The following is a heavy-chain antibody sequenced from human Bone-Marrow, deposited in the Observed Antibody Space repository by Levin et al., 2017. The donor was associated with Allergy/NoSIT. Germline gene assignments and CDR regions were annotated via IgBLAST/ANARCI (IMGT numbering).Heavy chain of an antibody. Sequence: SLKISCAASGFTFADFAMHWVRQAPGKGLEWVSGTSWNSGLIGYADSVTGRFTISRDNAKNALYLQMNSLRAEDTALFYCVKDFRVTTTGTFDSWGQGTLVTVSS. CDR3: VKDFRVTTTGTFDS. V-gene: IGHV3-9*01. CDR2: TSWNSGLI. J-gene: IGHJ4*02. D-gene: IGHD4-11*01. CDR1: GFTFADFA.